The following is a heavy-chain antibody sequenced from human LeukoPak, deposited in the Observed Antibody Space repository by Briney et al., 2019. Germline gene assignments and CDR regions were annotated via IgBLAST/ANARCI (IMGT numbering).Heavy chain of an antibody. V-gene: IGHV3-48*03. CDR3: ARETLNCGGDCFDY. J-gene: IGHJ4*02. Sequence: GGSLRLSCIGYGFSLGAYEFNWVRQAPGKGLEWISYINTGVRSAYYAGSVKGRFTISRDDANSAVHLEMNSLRAEDTAIYYCARETLNCGGDCFDYWGQGALVTVST. CDR2: INTGVRSA. D-gene: IGHD2-21*01. CDR1: GFSLGAYE.